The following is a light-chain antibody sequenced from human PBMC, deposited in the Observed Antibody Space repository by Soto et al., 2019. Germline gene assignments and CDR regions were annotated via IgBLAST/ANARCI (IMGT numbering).Light chain of an antibody. CDR2: AAS. V-gene: IGKV1-27*01. Sequence: DIQMTQSPSSLSASVGDRVTITCRASQGISNYLAWYQQKPGRVPTLLISAASNLQSGVPSRFSGSGSGTDFTLTITSLQPEEVATYYCQRYTDGSTFGQGTKVEI. J-gene: IGKJ1*01. CDR1: QGISNY. CDR3: QRYTDGST.